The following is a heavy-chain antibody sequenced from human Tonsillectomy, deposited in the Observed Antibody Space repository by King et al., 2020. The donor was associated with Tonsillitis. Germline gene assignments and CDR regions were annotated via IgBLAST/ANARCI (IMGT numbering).Heavy chain of an antibody. CDR2: ISWNSGSI. V-gene: IGHV3-9*01. CDR1: GFTFDDYA. Sequence: VQLVESGGGLVQPGRSLRLSCAASGFTFDDYAMHWVRQAPGKGLEWVSGISWNSGSIGYADSVKGRFTISRDNAKKSLYLQMNSLRAEDTALYYCAKDTKWLLLGGDYFDYWGQGTLVPVSS. CDR3: AKDTKWLLLGGDYFDY. J-gene: IGHJ4*02. D-gene: IGHD3-22*01.